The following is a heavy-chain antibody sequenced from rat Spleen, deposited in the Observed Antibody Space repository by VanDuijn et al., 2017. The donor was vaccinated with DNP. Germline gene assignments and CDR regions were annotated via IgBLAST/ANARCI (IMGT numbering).Heavy chain of an antibody. Sequence: EVQLVESGGDLVQPGRSLKLSCAASGFNFDDHWMGWVRQAPGKGLEWIGEINKDGTIINYVPSLKDKFTISRDNAQDSLYLQMSKLGSEDTAIYYCVEEESGVRYWGQGVMVTVSS. CDR3: VEEESGVRY. CDR1: GFNFDDHW. J-gene: IGHJ2*01. V-gene: IGHV4-2*01. D-gene: IGHD4-3*01. CDR2: INKDGTII.